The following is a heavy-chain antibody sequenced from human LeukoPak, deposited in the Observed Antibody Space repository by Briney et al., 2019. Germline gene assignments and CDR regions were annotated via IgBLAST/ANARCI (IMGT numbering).Heavy chain of an antibody. V-gene: IGHV4-4*02. D-gene: IGHD3-22*01. Sequence: SETLSLTCVVSGGSISSNNWWSWVRQPPGKGLEWIGEIFHSGSTNYNPSLKSRVTISVDKSKNQFSLRLSSVTAADTAVYYCARVLSGSNFDSWGHGTLVTVFS. J-gene: IGHJ4*01. CDR1: GGSISSNNW. CDR3: ARVLSGSNFDS. CDR2: IFHSGST.